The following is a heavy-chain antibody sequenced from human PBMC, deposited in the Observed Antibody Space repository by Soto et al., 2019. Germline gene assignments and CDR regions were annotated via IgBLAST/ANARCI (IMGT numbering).Heavy chain of an antibody. CDR2: IYYSGST. Sequence: SETLSLTCTVSGGSISSYYWSWIRQPPGKGLEWIGYIYYSGSTNYNPSLKSRVTISVDTSKNQFSLKLSSVTAADTAVYYCARDRSYYYYYGMDVWGQGTTVTVSS. V-gene: IGHV4-59*01. J-gene: IGHJ6*02. CDR3: ARDRSYYYYYGMDV. CDR1: GGSISSYY.